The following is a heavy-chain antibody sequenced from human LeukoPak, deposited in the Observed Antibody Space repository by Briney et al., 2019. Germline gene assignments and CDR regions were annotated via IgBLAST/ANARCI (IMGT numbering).Heavy chain of an antibody. D-gene: IGHD5-24*01. Sequence: SGGSLRLSCAASGFTVSSNYMSWVRQAPGKGLEWVANINQDGTEKYCVDSLKGRFTISRDNAKNSLYLQMNSLRAEDTAVYYCARGAGYNYPYYFDYWGQGTLVTVSS. CDR1: GFTVSSNY. CDR3: ARGAGYNYPYYFDY. V-gene: IGHV3-7*01. J-gene: IGHJ4*02. CDR2: INQDGTEK.